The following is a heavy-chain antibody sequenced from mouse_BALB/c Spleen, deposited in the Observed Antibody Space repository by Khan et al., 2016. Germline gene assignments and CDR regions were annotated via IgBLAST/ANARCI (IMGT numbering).Heavy chain of an antibody. CDR3: TRDGVRRRSYAMDY. Sequence: QVQLQQPGAELVRPGASVKLSCKASGYTFTSYRINWVRQRPGQGLEWIGNIYPSDRYTNYNQKFKDKATLTVDKSSSTAYMQLSSPTSEDSAVYYCTRDGVRRRSYAMDYWGQGTSFTFSS. CDR2: IYPSDRYT. D-gene: IGHD2-14*01. CDR1: GYTFTSYR. J-gene: IGHJ4*01. V-gene: IGHV1-69*02.